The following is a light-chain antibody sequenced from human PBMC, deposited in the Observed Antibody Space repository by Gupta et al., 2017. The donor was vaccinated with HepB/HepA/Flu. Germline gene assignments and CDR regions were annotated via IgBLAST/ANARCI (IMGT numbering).Light chain of an antibody. CDR2: EVS. CDR1: SSDVGSYNL. Sequence: SALTQPASVSGSPGQSITISCTGTSSDVGSYNLVSWFQQHPGKAPKLIIYEVSNRPSGVSNRFSGSKSGNTASLTISGLQAEDEADYYCCSYAGSVVFGGGTKLTVL. J-gene: IGLJ2*01. V-gene: IGLV2-23*02. CDR3: CSYAGSVV.